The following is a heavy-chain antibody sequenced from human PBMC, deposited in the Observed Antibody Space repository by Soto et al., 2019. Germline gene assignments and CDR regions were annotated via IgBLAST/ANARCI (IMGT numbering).Heavy chain of an antibody. CDR1: GDSISNLDYF. V-gene: IGHV4-30-4*01. CDR2: IYKSATT. J-gene: IGHJ5*01. D-gene: IGHD7-27*01. Sequence: ASETLSLTCSVSGDSISNLDYFWAWIRQPPGQALEYIGYIYKSATTYYNPSFESRVAISVDTSKSQFSLNVTSVTAADTAVYFCARGRYCLTGRCFPNWFDSWGQGALVTISS. CDR3: ARGRYCLTGRCFPNWFDS.